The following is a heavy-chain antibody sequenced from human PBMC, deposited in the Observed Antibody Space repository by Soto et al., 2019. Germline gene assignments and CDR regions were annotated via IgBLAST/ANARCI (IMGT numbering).Heavy chain of an antibody. CDR2: LSDTT. V-gene: IGHV3-23*01. J-gene: IGHJ4*02. CDR3: ARSLGPSRHFFDH. CDR1: VFTFDDYD. Sequence: EVHLLDSGGDLVQPGGFLRLSCAASVFTFDDYDMSWVRQAPGKGLEWVSTLSDTTYYADSVRGRFTISRDTSGSTLYLQMNSLGVDDTAVYYCARSLGPSRHFFDHWGQGTLVTVSS. D-gene: IGHD3-16*01.